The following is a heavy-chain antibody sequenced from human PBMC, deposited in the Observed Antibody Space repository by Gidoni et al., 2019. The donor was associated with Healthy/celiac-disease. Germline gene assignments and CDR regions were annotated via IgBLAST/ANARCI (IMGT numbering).Heavy chain of an antibody. CDR1: GGTFSSYA. CDR2: IIPIFGTA. J-gene: IGHJ6*02. CDR3: ARGSTMIVKPFYDYGMDV. Sequence: QVQLVQSGAEVKKPGSSVKVSCKASGGTFSSYAISWVRQAPGQGLEWMGGIIPIFGTANYAQKFQGRVTITADESTSTAYMELSSLRSEDTAVYYCARGSTMIVKPFYDYGMDVWGQGTTVTVSS. V-gene: IGHV1-69*01. D-gene: IGHD3-22*01.